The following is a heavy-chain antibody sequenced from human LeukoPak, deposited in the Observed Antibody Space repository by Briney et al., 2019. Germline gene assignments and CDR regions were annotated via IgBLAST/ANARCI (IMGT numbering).Heavy chain of an antibody. CDR2: MNPNSGNT. D-gene: IGHD2-2*01. Sequence: ASVKVSCKASGYTFTSYDINWVRQATGQGLEWMGWMNPNSGNTGYAQKFQGRVTITRNTSISTAYMELSSLRSEDTAVYYCARARIKPAIVVVPAAMFEVLGFDYWGQGTLVTVSS. CDR1: GYTFTSYD. V-gene: IGHV1-8*03. J-gene: IGHJ4*02. CDR3: ARARIKPAIVVVPAAMFEVLGFDY.